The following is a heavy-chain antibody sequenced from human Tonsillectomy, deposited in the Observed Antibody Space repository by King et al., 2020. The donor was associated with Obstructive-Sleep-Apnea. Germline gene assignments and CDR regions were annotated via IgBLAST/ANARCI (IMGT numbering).Heavy chain of an antibody. V-gene: IGHV4-30-2*01. D-gene: IGHD2/OR15-2a*01. CDR1: GGSISSGGYS. J-gene: IGHJ4*02. Sequence: LQLQESGSGLVKPSQTLSLTCAVSGGSISSGGYSWSWIRQPPGKGLEWIGYIYHSGSTYYNPSLKSRVTISVDRSKNQFSLKLSSVTAADTAVYYCARAGGARIDYWGQGTLVTVSS. CDR2: IYHSGST. CDR3: ARAGGARIDY.